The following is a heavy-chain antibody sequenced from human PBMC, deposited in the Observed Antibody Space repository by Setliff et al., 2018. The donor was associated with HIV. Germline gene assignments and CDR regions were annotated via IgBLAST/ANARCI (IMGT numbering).Heavy chain of an antibody. V-gene: IGHV3-30*02. D-gene: IGHD2-15*01. CDR3: AKDVCSGAYCYAYYYYGMDV. Sequence: GESLRLSCAASVFTFNNYGMNWVRQAPGKGLEWVAFIRYDRSQKYYVDSVKGRFTISRDNSKNTLYLQMNSLRVEDTAVYYCAKDVCSGAYCYAYYYYGMDVWGQGTMVTVSS. CDR1: VFTFNNYG. CDR2: IRYDRSQK. J-gene: IGHJ6*02.